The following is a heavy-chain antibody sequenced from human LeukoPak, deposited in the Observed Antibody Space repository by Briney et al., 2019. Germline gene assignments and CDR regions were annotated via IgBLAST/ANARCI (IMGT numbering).Heavy chain of an antibody. CDR3: ARRGKQHLSRNWFDP. D-gene: IGHD5/OR15-5a*01. V-gene: IGHV5-51*01. Sequence: GESLQISWKGSGYRFNTSWIAWGRQMPGKGLEWVGLIYPGDSHTRYSPSFQRQVTISAHPSLTTASLQWSSLKASDTATYYCARRGKQHLSRNWFDPWGQGTLVTVSS. J-gene: IGHJ5*02. CDR1: GYRFNTSW. CDR2: IYPGDSHT.